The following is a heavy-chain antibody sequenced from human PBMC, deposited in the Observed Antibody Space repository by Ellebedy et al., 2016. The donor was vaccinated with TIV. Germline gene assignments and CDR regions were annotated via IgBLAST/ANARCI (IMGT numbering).Heavy chain of an antibody. D-gene: IGHD3-22*01. V-gene: IGHV4-59*01. J-gene: IGHJ4*02. Sequence: SETLSLTCTVSGGSISSYYWTWIRQPPGKGLEWIGYIYSSGSTNNNPSLKSRVTISVDTSKNQFSLKLSSVTAADTAAYYCARDHPPGVVGYYDSSGVYDYWGQGTLVTVSS. CDR1: GGSISSYY. CDR2: IYSSGST. CDR3: ARDHPPGVVGYYDSSGVYDY.